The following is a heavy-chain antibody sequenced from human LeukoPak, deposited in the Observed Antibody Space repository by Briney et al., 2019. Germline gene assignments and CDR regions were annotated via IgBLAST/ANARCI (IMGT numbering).Heavy chain of an antibody. CDR3: AKDYYDSSGYSVDC. V-gene: IGHV3-23*01. CDR2: ISGSGGST. D-gene: IGHD3-22*01. J-gene: IGHJ4*02. CDR1: GFTFSSYA. Sequence: PGGSLRLSCAASGFTFSSYAMSWVRQAPGKGLEWVSAISGSGGSTYCADSVKGRFTISRDNSKNTLYLQMNGLRTEDTASYYCAKDYYDSSGYSVDCWGQGTLVTVSS.